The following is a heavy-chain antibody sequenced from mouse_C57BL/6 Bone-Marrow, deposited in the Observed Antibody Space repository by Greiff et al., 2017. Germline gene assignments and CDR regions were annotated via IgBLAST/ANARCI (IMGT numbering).Heavy chain of an antibody. CDR2: IDPSDSYT. V-gene: IGHV1-69*01. J-gene: IGHJ4*01. Sequence: VQLQQPGAELVMPGASVKLSCKASGYTFTSYWMHWVKQRPGQGLEWIGEIDPSDSYTNYNQKFKGKSKLTVDKSSSTAYMQLSSLTSEDSAVYYCARLAAMDYWGQGTSVTVSS. CDR3: ARLAAMDY. CDR1: GYTFTSYW.